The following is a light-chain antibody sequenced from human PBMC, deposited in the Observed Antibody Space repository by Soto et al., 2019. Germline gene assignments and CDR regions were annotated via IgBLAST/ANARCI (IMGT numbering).Light chain of an antibody. J-gene: IGLJ2*01. CDR2: EGS. CDR3: CSDAGSRV. V-gene: IGLV2-23*01. Sequence: QSALTQPASVSGSPGQSITISCTGTSRDVGSYNLVSWYQQHPGKAPKLMIYEGSKRPSGVSKRFSGSKSGNTASLTISGLQAEDEADYYCCSDAGSRVFGGGTKLTVL. CDR1: SRDVGSYNL.